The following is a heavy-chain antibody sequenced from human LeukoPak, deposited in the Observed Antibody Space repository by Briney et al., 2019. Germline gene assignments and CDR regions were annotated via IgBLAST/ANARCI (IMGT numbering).Heavy chain of an antibody. CDR1: GGSFSGYY. Sequence: SETLSLTCAVYGGSFSGYYWSWIRQPPGKGLEWIGEINHSGSTNYNPSLKSRVTISVDTSKNQSSLKLSSVTAADTAVYYCARRAYYYGSGSYGMDVWGKGTTVTVSS. V-gene: IGHV4-34*01. D-gene: IGHD3-10*01. CDR3: ARRAYYYGSGSYGMDV. J-gene: IGHJ6*04. CDR2: INHSGST.